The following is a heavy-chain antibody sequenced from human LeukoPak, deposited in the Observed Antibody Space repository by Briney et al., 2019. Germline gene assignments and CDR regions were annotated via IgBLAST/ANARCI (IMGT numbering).Heavy chain of an antibody. V-gene: IGHV3-74*01. Sequence: GGSLRLSCAASGFNLGTYWMHWVRQAPGKGLVWVSRISYDGSNANYADFVKGRFTISRDNAKNTLYLQMNSLRAEDTAVYYCASPYYYASGSFDVWGQGTLVTVSS. J-gene: IGHJ4*02. CDR2: ISYDGSNA. CDR1: GFNLGTYW. D-gene: IGHD3-10*01. CDR3: ASPYYYASGSFDV.